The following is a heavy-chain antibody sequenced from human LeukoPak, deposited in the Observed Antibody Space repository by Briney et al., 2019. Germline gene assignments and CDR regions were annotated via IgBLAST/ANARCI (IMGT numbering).Heavy chain of an antibody. J-gene: IGHJ3*02. CDR1: GFTFSSYG. CDR3: AYANYDSSGPDI. CDR2: ISYDGSNK. Sequence: PGGSLRLSCAASGFTFSSYGMHWVRQAPGKGLEWVAVISYDGSNKYYADSVKGRFTISRDNSKNTLYLQMNSLRAEDTAVYYCAYANYDSSGPDIWGQGTMVTVSS. V-gene: IGHV3-30*03. D-gene: IGHD3-22*01.